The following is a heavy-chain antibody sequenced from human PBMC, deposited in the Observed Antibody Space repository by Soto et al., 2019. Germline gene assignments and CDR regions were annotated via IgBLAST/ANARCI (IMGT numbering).Heavy chain of an antibody. Sequence: EVQLVESGGGLDKPGGSLRLSCAASGFTFNTYDMNWVRQAPGKGLEWVSSITTSSAYIYYADSLKGRITISRDNAKNSLFLQMNSLRAEDTAVYYCVRSGTARLLRHSWFDTWGQGTLVTVSS. CDR3: VRSGTARLLRHSWFDT. D-gene: IGHD2-21*01. CDR2: ITTSSAYI. V-gene: IGHV3-21*01. J-gene: IGHJ5*02. CDR1: GFTFNTYD.